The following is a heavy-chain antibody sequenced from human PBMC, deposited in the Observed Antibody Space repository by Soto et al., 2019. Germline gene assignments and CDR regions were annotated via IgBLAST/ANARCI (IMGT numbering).Heavy chain of an antibody. CDR1: GFTFSSYA. V-gene: IGHV3-30-3*01. CDR3: ARDRTGDGACDI. Sequence: QVQLVESGGGVVQPGGSLRLSCAASGFTFSSYAMHWVRQAPGKGLEWVAVISYDGSNKYYADSVTGRFTISRDNSKNALYLQMSGLIAADTAVYYCARDRTGDGACDIWGQGTMVTVSS. CDR2: ISYDGSNK. J-gene: IGHJ3*02. D-gene: IGHD7-27*01.